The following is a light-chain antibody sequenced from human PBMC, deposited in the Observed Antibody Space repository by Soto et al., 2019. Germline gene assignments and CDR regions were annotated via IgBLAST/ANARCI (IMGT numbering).Light chain of an antibody. CDR2: DDN. CDR1: RTDVRRYNL. V-gene: IGLV1-51*01. Sequence: QSVLTQPASVSGSPGQSITISCTGTRTDVRRYNLVSWYQQHPGKAPKLMIYDDNKRPSGIPGRFSGSKSGTSATLGINGLQTGDEADYYCGSWDSSLSAYVFGTGTKVT. J-gene: IGLJ1*01. CDR3: GSWDSSLSAYV.